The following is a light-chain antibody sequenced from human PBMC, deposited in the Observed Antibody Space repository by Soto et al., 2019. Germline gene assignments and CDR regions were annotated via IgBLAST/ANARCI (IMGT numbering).Light chain of an antibody. J-gene: IGLJ1*01. Sequence: QSALTQPPSASGSPGQSVTVSCTGTSGDVGGYNSVSWYQHHPGKAPKLMIYEVNKRPSGVPDRFSGSKSGNTASLTVSGLQAEDEVDYYCSSYAGSNNFVLGNGTKLTVL. V-gene: IGLV2-8*01. CDR1: SGDVGGYNS. CDR2: EVN. CDR3: SSYAGSNNFV.